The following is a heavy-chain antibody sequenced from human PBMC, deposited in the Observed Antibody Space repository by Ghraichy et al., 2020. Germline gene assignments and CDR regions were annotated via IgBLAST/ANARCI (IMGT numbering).Heavy chain of an antibody. CDR3: ARDHGRVYYGSGSYYFRFGGIGY. J-gene: IGHJ4*02. D-gene: IGHD3-10*01. CDR1: RSHFTSHY. CDR2: INPSGGST. Sequence: ASVKVSCKVSRSHFTSHYMNWVRQSPGQLLEWMGIINPSGGSTSYAQKFQGRVTMTRDTSTSTVYMELSSLRSEDTAMYYCARDHGRVYYGSGSYYFRFGGIGYWGQGTLVTVSS. V-gene: IGHV1-46*03.